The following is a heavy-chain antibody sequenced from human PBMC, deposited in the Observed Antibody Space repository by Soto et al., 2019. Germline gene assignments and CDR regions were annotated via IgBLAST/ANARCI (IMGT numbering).Heavy chain of an antibody. Sequence: SETLSLTCTVSGGSIGNFYRRWTRQPPGKGLEWIGYISYSGNTNYNPSLKSRVSISVDTSKNQLSLNLTSVTAADTAVYYCARAPMVLSRSYFDSWGQGTPVTVSS. J-gene: IGHJ4*02. CDR1: GGSIGNFY. CDR3: ARAPMVLSRSYFDS. D-gene: IGHD2-8*01. CDR2: ISYSGNT. V-gene: IGHV4-59*01.